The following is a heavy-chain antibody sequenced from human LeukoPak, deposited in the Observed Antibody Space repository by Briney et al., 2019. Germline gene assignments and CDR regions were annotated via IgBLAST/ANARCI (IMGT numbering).Heavy chain of an antibody. V-gene: IGHV4-34*01. D-gene: IGHD2-21*02. Sequence: SETLSLTCAVYGGPFSGYYWSWIRQSPGKGLEWIGEINQSGSTTYKPSLKGRVTISVDTSKTQFSLKLSSVTAADTAVYYCARGKEYCGGDCFSSWYFDLWAVAPWSLSPQ. CDR3: ARGKEYCGGDCFSSWYFDL. CDR2: INQSGST. J-gene: IGHJ2*01. CDR1: GGPFSGYY.